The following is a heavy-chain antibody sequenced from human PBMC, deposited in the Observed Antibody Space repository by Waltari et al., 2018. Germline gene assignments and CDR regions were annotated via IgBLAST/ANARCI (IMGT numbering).Heavy chain of an antibody. CDR3: ASDSGSYYGSGYFDY. CDR1: GGSISSYY. V-gene: IGHV4-59*01. D-gene: IGHD1-26*01. CDR2: IYYSGST. J-gene: IGHJ4*02. Sequence: QVQLQESGPGLVKPSETLSLTCTVSGGSISSYYWSWIRQPPGKGLEWIGYIYYSGSTNHHPPLKSRVTISVDTSKNQFSLKLSSVTAADTAVYYCASDSGSYYGSGYFDYWGQGTLVTVSS.